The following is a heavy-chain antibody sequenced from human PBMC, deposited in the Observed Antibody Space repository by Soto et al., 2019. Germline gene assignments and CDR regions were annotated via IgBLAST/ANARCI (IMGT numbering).Heavy chain of an antibody. Sequence: EVQLVESGGGLVQPGGSLRLSCAVSGFTFSDYWMSWVRQAPGKGLEWVANIKQDGNEKYYVDSVKGRFTISRDNAKNLRYLQMDSLRAEDTGVYYFARGLCSSGWYSPWDAFDILGQGTMVTVSS. D-gene: IGHD6-19*01. J-gene: IGHJ3*02. CDR2: IKQDGNEK. CDR1: GFTFSDYW. CDR3: ARGLCSSGWYSPWDAFDI. V-gene: IGHV3-7*01.